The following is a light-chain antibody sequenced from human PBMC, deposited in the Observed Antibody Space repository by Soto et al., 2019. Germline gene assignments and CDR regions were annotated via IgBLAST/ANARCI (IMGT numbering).Light chain of an antibody. CDR1: QSITNY. CDR2: AAS. V-gene: IGKV1-39*01. Sequence: DIQMTQSPSSLPASAGDRVTITCRASQSITNYLSWFQQRPGKAPKLLIHAASNLQSGVPSRFSGSGSETDFSLTISSLQPEDFATYYCQQSYSAPRTFGQGTKVDIK. CDR3: QQSYSAPRT. J-gene: IGKJ2*01.